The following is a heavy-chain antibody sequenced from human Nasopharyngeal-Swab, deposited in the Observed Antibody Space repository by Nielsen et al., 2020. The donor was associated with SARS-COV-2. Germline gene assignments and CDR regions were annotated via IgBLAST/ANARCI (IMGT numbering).Heavy chain of an antibody. Sequence: GEALKISCAASGFTFSSYWMHWVRQAPGKGLVWVSRIYSDGSSTSYADSVKGRFTISRDNAKNTLYLQMNSLRAEDTAVYYCARAWQQLADVWGKGTTVTVSS. CDR1: GFTFSSYW. CDR2: IYSDGSST. J-gene: IGHJ6*04. V-gene: IGHV3-74*01. CDR3: ARAWQQLADV. D-gene: IGHD6-13*01.